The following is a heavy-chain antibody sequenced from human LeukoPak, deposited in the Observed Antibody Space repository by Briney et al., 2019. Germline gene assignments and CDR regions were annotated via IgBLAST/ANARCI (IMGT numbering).Heavy chain of an antibody. Sequence: GGSLRLSCAASGFTFSSYWMNWVRQAPGKGLVWVSRIASDGSSTTYADSVKGRFSISRDNAKNTLYLQMNSLRVEGTAVYYCTRGRPHGNDYWGQGTLVTVSS. CDR2: IASDGSST. CDR1: GFTFSSYW. CDR3: TRGRPHGNDY. J-gene: IGHJ4*02. D-gene: IGHD4-23*01. V-gene: IGHV3-74*01.